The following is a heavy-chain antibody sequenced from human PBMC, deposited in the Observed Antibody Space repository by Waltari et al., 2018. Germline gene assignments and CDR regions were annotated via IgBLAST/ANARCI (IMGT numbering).Heavy chain of an antibody. CDR1: GFTFSSYG. V-gene: IGHV3-33*01. CDR3: ARGPPDILTGYPTDFDY. J-gene: IGHJ4*02. Sequence: QVQLVESGGGVVQPGRSLRLSCAASGFTFSSYGLHGVRQAPRTGLEWVAVIWYDGSNKYYADSVKGRFTISRDNSKNTLYLQMNSLRAEDTAVYYCARGPPDILTGYPTDFDYWGQGTLVTVSS. CDR2: IWYDGSNK. D-gene: IGHD3-9*01.